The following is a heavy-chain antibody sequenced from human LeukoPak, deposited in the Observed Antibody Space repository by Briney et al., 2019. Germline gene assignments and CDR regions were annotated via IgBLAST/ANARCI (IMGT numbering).Heavy chain of an antibody. CDR3: AGEKQWLVGRASPAGMDV. V-gene: IGHV3-48*03. Sequence: GGSLRLSCAASGFTFSSYEMNWVRQAPGKGLEWVSYISSSGSTIYYADSVKGRFTISRDNAKNSLYLQTNSLRAEDTAVYYCAGEKQWLVGRASPAGMDVWGQGTTVTVSS. D-gene: IGHD6-19*01. CDR2: ISSSGSTI. J-gene: IGHJ6*02. CDR1: GFTFSSYE.